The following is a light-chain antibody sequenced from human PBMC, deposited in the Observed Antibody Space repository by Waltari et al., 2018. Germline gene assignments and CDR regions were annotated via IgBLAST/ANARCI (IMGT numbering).Light chain of an antibody. V-gene: IGLV1-47*01. Sequence: QSVLTQPPSASGTPGKRVTMSCSGGGSNIANNYVIWYQPLPGTAPSLLVFRDDERPSGVPDRFSGSKSGTSASLAISGLRSEDEADYYCTVWDNSVSAWVFGGGTKLTVL. CDR1: GSNIANNY. CDR2: RDD. J-gene: IGLJ3*02. CDR3: TVWDNSVSAWV.